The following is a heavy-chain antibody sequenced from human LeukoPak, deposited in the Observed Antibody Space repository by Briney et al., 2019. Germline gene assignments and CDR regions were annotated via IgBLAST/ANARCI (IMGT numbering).Heavy chain of an antibody. J-gene: IGHJ3*02. Sequence: PSQTLSLTCAVSGGSISSGGYSWRWIRQPPGKGLEWIGYIYHSGSTYYNPSLKSRVTISVDRSKIQFSLKLSSVTAADTAVYYCARAWELLDAFDIWGQGTMVTVSS. CDR1: GGSISSGGYS. D-gene: IGHD1-26*01. CDR2: IYHSGST. V-gene: IGHV4-30-2*01. CDR3: ARAWELLDAFDI.